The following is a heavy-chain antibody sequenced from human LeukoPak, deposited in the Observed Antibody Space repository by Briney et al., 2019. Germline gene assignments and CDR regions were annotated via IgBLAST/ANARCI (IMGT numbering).Heavy chain of an antibody. CDR1: GGSISSNSYY. J-gene: IGHJ4*02. V-gene: IGHV4-61*01. Sequence: AETLSLTCTVSGGSISSNSYYWSWIRQPPGKGLEWIGYIYYSGSTNYNPSLKSRVTISVDTSKNQFSLKLSSVTAADTAVYYCARGGVLWTYDYWGQGTLVTVSS. CDR2: IYYSGST. D-gene: IGHD3/OR15-3a*01. CDR3: ARGGVLWTYDY.